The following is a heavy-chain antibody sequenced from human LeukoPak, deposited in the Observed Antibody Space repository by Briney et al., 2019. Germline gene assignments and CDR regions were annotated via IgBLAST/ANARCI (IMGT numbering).Heavy chain of an antibody. CDR3: AKGRGITVFGVAFDAFDI. D-gene: IGHD3-3*01. V-gene: IGHV3-53*01. Sequence: PGGSLRLSCAASGFIVSSNYMSWVRQAPGKGLEWVSVIYSGGSTYYADSVKGRFTISRDNSKNTLYMQMNSLRAEDTAVYYCAKGRGITVFGVAFDAFDIWGQGTMVTVSS. J-gene: IGHJ3*02. CDR1: GFIVSSNY. CDR2: IYSGGST.